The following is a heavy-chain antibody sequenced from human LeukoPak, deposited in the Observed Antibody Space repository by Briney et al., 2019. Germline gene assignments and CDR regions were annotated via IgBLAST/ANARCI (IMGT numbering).Heavy chain of an antibody. J-gene: IGHJ4*02. D-gene: IGHD6-25*01. Sequence: GGSLRLSRAASGFTFSSYWMSWVRQAPEKGLEWVANIKQDGSEKYYVDSVKGRFTISRDNAKNLLYLQMNSLRAEDTAVYYCARLGGRLGLPGYWGQGTLVTVSS. CDR1: GFTFSSYW. V-gene: IGHV3-7*01. CDR3: ARLGGRLGLPGY. CDR2: IKQDGSEK.